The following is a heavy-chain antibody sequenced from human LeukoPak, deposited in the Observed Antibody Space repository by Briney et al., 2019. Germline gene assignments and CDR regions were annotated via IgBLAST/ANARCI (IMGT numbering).Heavy chain of an antibody. CDR1: GYTLTELS. D-gene: IGHD5-12*01. V-gene: IGHV1-24*01. CDR3: ATGFRGYSGYGDP. Sequence: ASVKVSCKVPGYTLTELSMHWVRQAPGKGLEWMGGFDPEDGETIYAQKFQGRVTMTEDTSTDTAHMELSSLRSEDTAVYYCATGFRGYSGYGDPWGQGTLVTVSS. CDR2: FDPEDGET. J-gene: IGHJ5*02.